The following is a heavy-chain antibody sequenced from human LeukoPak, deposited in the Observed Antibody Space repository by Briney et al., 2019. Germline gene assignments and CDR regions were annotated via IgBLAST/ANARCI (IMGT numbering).Heavy chain of an antibody. V-gene: IGHV5-51*01. D-gene: IGHD5-24*01. CDR2: IYPGDSDT. Sequence: GASLQISCEGSVSSFTSYWIGWVRQLPGKGLEWMGIIYPGDSDTRYSPSFQGQVTISADKSISTAYLQWSSLKASDTAMYYCAIDNPDGAFDIWGQGTMVTVSS. CDR1: VSSFTSYW. CDR3: AIDNPDGAFDI. J-gene: IGHJ3*02.